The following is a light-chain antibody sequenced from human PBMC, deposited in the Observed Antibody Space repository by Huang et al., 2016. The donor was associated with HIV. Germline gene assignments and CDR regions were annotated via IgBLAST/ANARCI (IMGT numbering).Light chain of an antibody. Sequence: EIVLTQSPATLSLSPGEGATLSCRASQSIGSYLAWYQQRPGQAPRLLIYDASVRATGSPARFSGRGSGTDFTLTISSLEPEDFAVYYCQQRNNWPPWTFGQGTEVELK. CDR3: QQRNNWPPWT. J-gene: IGKJ1*01. V-gene: IGKV3-11*01. CDR2: DAS. CDR1: QSIGSY.